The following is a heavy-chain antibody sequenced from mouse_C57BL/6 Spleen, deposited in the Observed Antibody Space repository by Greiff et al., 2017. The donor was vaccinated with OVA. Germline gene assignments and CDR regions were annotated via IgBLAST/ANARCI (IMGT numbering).Heavy chain of an antibody. CDR2: IYPGSGNT. CDR3: ARRGDGGYFDV. J-gene: IGHJ1*03. V-gene: IGHV1-76*01. Sequence: QVQLKESGAELVRPGASVKLSCKASGYTFTDYYINWVKQRPGQGLEWIARIYPGSGNTYYNEKFKGKATLTAEKSSSTAYMQLSSLTSEDSAVYFWARRGDGGYFDVWGTGTTVTVSS. CDR1: GYTFTDYY. D-gene: IGHD3-3*01.